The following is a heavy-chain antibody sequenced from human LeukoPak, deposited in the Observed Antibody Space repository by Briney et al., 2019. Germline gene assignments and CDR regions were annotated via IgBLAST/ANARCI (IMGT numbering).Heavy chain of an antibody. CDR1: GGSISSYY. Sequence: SETLSLTCTVSGGSISSYYWSWIRQPPGKGLEWIGYIYYSGSTNYNPSLKSRVTISVDTSKNQFSLKPSSVTAADTAVYYCARGDWNDFSVEDAFDIWGQGTIVTVSS. CDR2: IYYSGST. J-gene: IGHJ3*02. CDR3: ARGDWNDFSVEDAFDI. D-gene: IGHD1-1*01. V-gene: IGHV4-59*01.